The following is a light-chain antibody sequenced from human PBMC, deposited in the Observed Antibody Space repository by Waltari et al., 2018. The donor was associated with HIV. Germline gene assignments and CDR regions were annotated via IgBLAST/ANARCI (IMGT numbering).Light chain of an antibody. V-gene: IGLV2-23*01. CDR3: CSYAGSSTYVV. J-gene: IGLJ2*01. CDR1: SSAVGSYNF. Sequence: QSALTQPASVSGSPGQSIPISCTGTSSAVGSYNFVSWYQQHPGNAPKLVIYEGDKRPSGVSYRFSGSKPGSTASLTISGLQAEDEADYYCCSYAGSSTYVVFGGGTQLTVL. CDR2: EGD.